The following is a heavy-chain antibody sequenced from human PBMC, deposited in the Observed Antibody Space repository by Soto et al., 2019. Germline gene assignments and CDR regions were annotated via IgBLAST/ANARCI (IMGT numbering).Heavy chain of an antibody. V-gene: IGHV4-59*01. CDR1: GGSISSYY. J-gene: IGHJ5*02. D-gene: IGHD3-9*01. CDR3: SRELRYFDWFSNWFDP. CDR2: IYYSEST. Sequence: PSETLSLTCTVSGGSISSYYWSWIRQPPGKGLEWIGYIYYSESTNYSPSHKSRVTISVDTSKNQFSLKLSSVTAADTAVYYCSRELRYFDWFSNWFDPWGQGTLVTVSS.